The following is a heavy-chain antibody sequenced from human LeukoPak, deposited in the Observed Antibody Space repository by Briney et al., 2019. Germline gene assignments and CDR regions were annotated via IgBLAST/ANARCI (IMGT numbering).Heavy chain of an antibody. CDR1: GFTFTVYA. CDR2: ISGSSDNT. V-gene: IGHV3-23*01. J-gene: IGHJ4*02. Sequence: GGSLRLSCAASGFTFTVYAMSWVRQAPGKGLEWVSAISGSSDNTYFADSVKGRFTISRDNSKNTVSLQMNSLRAEDTAVYYCARAGGNSWDYWGQGTLVTAS. CDR3: ARAGGNSWDY. D-gene: IGHD6-13*01.